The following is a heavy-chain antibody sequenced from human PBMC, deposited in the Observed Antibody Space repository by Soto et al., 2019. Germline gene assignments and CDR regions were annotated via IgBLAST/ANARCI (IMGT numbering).Heavy chain of an antibody. J-gene: IGHJ5*02. CDR1: GYRFSSFW. CDR3: ARYCISTSCYSVFDP. D-gene: IGHD2-2*01. CDR2: IYPGDSDT. Sequence: PGESLKISCKISGYRFSSFWIAWVRQKPGKGLEWMGIIYPGDSDTRYSPSFQGQVTISADKSISTAYLQWSSLKASDTAMYYCARYCISTSCYSVFDPWGQGTLVTVSS. V-gene: IGHV5-51*01.